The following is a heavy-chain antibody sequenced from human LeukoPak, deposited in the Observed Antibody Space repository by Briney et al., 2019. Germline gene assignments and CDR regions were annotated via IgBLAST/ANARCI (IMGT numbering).Heavy chain of an antibody. Sequence: PSETLSLTCAVSGGSLISITYYWGWIRQPPGKGLEWIGSIFLSGSTYNTRSLKSRVTVSVDMSKNQFSLQLSSVTAADTAVYYCARAPRTGAWDMITFGGVIVHGDAFDFWGQGTMVTVSS. CDR2: IFLSGST. CDR1: GGSLISITYY. J-gene: IGHJ3*01. V-gene: IGHV4-39*07. D-gene: IGHD3-16*02. CDR3: ARAPRTGAWDMITFGGVIVHGDAFDF.